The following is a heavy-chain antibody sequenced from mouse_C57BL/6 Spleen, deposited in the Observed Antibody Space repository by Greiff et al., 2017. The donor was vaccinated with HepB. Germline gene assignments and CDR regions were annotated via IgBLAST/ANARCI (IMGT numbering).Heavy chain of an antibody. CDR1: GFNIKDDY. V-gene: IGHV14-4*01. D-gene: IGHD1-1*02. CDR2: IDPENGDT. Sequence: VQLQQSGAELVRPGASVKLSCTASGFNIKDDYMHWVKQRPEQGLEWIGWIDPENGDTEYASKFQGKATITADTSSNTAYLQLSSLTSEDTAVYYGTLLWSSFAYWGQGTLVTVSA. J-gene: IGHJ3*01. CDR3: TLLWSSFAY.